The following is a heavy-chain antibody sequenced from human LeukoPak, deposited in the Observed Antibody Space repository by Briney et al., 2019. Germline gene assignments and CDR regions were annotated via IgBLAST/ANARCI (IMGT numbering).Heavy chain of an antibody. CDR2: IYTSGST. CDR3: AREIIAAAGPFDP. V-gene: IGHV4-61*02. J-gene: IGHJ5*02. Sequence: SETLSLTCTVSGGSISSGSYYWSWIRQPAGKGLEWIGRIYTSGSTNYNPSLKSRVTISVDTSKNQFSLKLSSVTAADTAVYYCAREIIAAAGPFDPWGQGTLVTVSS. D-gene: IGHD6-13*01. CDR1: GGSISSGSYY.